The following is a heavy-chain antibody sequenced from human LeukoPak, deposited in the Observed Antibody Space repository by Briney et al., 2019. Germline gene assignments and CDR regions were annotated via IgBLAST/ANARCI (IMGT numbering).Heavy chain of an antibody. V-gene: IGHV1-46*01. Sequence: ASVKVSCKAFGYTFTSNYMHWVRQAPGQGPEWMGVISPSGGSTTYAQKFQGRVTLTRDMSTSTDYLELSSLRSEDTAVYYCAKDRGWQLLHLDYWGQGTLVTVSS. CDR1: GYTFTSNY. D-gene: IGHD4-23*01. CDR3: AKDRGWQLLHLDY. J-gene: IGHJ4*02. CDR2: ISPSGGST.